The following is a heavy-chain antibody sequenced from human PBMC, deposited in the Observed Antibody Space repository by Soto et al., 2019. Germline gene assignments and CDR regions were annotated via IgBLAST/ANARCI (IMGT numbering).Heavy chain of an antibody. CDR2: ISSSSSYI. CDR1: GFTFSSYS. J-gene: IGHJ6*02. D-gene: IGHD3-3*01. V-gene: IGHV3-21*01. Sequence: WSLRLSCAASGFTFSSYSMNWVRQAPGKXLEWVSSISSSSSYIYYADSVKGRFTISRDNAKNSLYLQMNSLRAEDTAVYYCARDSEFGVVINYYYYYGMDVWGQGTTVTVSS. CDR3: ARDSEFGVVINYYYYYGMDV.